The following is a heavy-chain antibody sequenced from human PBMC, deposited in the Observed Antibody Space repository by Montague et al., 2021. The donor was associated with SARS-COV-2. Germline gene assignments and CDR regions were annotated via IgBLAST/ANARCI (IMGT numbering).Heavy chain of an antibody. D-gene: IGHD6-19*01. CDR2: INWNGESA. CDR3: GKDMRASGWYGDLDY. Sequence: SLRLSCAASGFTFDNYAMHWVRQAPGKGLEWVAVINWNGESAHYVDSVRSRFTISRDNNKNSLFLQMSILRPEDSALYFCGKDMRASGWYGDLDYWGQGALVTVSS. CDR1: GFTFDNYA. V-gene: IGHV3-43D*03. J-gene: IGHJ4*02.